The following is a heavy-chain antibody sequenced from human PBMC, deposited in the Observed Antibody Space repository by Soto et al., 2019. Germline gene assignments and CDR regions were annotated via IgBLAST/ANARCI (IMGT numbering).Heavy chain of an antibody. D-gene: IGHD6-13*01. V-gene: IGHV3-23*01. Sequence: LRLSCAASGFTFSSYAMNWVRQAPGKGLEWVSVISGSGGSTYYADSVKGRFTISRDNSKNTLYLQMNSLRAEDTAVYYCARRSSSWYFDYWGQGTLVTVSS. CDR2: ISGSGGST. J-gene: IGHJ4*02. CDR1: GFTFSSYA. CDR3: ARRSSSWYFDY.